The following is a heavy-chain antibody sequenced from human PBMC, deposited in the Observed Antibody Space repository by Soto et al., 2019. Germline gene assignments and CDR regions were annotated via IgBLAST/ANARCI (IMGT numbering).Heavy chain of an antibody. Sequence: QLQLQESGSGLVKPSQTLSLTCAVSGGSISSGGYSWSWIRQPPGKGLEWIGYIYHSGRTYSNPTLKRPANISVARSKIQFSMMLSSVTAADSSVYDCAEGGGLPQYYWGQGTMVTVSS. CDR3: AEGGGLPQYY. J-gene: IGHJ4*02. V-gene: IGHV4-30-2*01. CDR2: IYHSGRT. D-gene: IGHD5-12*01. CDR1: GGSISSGGYS.